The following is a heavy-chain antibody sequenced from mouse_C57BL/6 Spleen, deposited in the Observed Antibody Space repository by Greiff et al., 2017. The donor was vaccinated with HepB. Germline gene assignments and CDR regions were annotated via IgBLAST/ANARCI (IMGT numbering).Heavy chain of an antibody. CDR2: ISYDGSN. V-gene: IGHV3-6*01. CDR3: ARVDGYYAWFAY. Sequence: ESGPGLVKPSQSLSLTCSVTGYSITSGYYWNWLRQFPGNKLEWMCYISYDGSNNYNPSLKNRISITRDTSKNQFFLKLNSVTTEDTATYYCARVDGYYAWFAYWGQGTLVTVSA. D-gene: IGHD2-3*01. J-gene: IGHJ3*01. CDR1: GYSITSGYY.